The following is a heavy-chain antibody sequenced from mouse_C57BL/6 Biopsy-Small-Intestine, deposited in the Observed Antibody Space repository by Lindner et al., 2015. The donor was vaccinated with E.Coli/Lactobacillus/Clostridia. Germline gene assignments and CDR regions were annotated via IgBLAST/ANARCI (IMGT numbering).Heavy chain of an antibody. CDR2: VNPKDGT. CDR3: VRDPANSIGFDP. CDR1: GYNFDAFY. V-gene: IGHV14-2*02. Sequence: SVKVSCKTSGYNFDAFYHHWIRQAPGQGLEWMGWVNPKDGTKYAQKFLGRVTMSRDTSISTVYMELTRLTSDDTAVYYCVRDPANSIGFDPWGQGTLIAVSS. J-gene: IGHJ4*01. D-gene: IGHD3-1*01.